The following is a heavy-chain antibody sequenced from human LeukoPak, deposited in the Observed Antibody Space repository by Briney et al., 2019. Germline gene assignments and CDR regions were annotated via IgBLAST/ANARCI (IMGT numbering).Heavy chain of an antibody. CDR3: AREGYYYDSSGYDAFDI. D-gene: IGHD3-22*01. V-gene: IGHV1-2*02. CDR2: INPNSGGT. CDR1: GYTFTGYY. J-gene: IGHJ3*02. Sequence: ASVKVSFKASGYTFTGYYMHWVRQAPGQGPEWMGWINPNSGGTNYAQKFQGRVTMTRDTSISTAYMELSRLRSDDTAVYYCAREGYYYDSSGYDAFDIWGQGTMVTVSS.